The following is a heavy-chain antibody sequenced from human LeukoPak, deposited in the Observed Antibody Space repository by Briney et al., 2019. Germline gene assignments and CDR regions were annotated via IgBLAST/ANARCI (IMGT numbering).Heavy chain of an antibody. CDR3: AKGRSFDP. J-gene: IGHJ5*02. V-gene: IGHV3-23*01. CDR2: ISGSGGST. CDR1: GFTSSTYA. Sequence: AGGSLRLSCAASGFTSSTYAMSWVRQAPGKGLEWVSVISGSGGSTNYGDSVKGRFTISRDNSRNTLYLQMNSLRVEDTAVYCCAKGRSFDPWGQGTLVTVSS.